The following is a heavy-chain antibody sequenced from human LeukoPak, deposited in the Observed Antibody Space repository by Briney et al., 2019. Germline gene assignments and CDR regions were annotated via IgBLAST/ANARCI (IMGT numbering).Heavy chain of an antibody. CDR3: ARVGYYYDSSGNYYVSSSFDY. V-gene: IGHV3-48*03. Sequence: GGSLRLSCAASGFTFSSYEMNWVRQAPGKGLEWVSSISSSGRIIDHADSVKGRFTISRDNAENSLYLQMNSLRAEDTAVYYCARVGYYYDSSGNYYVSSSFDYWGQGTLVTVSS. CDR1: GFTFSSYE. J-gene: IGHJ4*02. D-gene: IGHD3-22*01. CDR2: ISSSGRII.